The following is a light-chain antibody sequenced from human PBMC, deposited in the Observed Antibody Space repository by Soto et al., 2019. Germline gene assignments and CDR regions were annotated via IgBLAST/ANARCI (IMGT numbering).Light chain of an antibody. CDR3: QQYDNPALT. CDR1: QDISNY. CDR2: DAS. Sequence: DIQMTQSPSSLSASVGDRVTITCQASQDISNYLNWYQQKPGKAPKVLIYDASHLETGVPSRFSGSGSGTEFTFTISSLQPEDTASYYCQQYDNPALTFGGGTKVEIK. V-gene: IGKV1-33*01. J-gene: IGKJ4*01.